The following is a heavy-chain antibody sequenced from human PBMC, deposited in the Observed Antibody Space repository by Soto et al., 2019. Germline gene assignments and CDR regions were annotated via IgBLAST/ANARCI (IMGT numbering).Heavy chain of an antibody. Sequence: SVKVSCNASGGTFSSYAISWVRQAPGQGLEWMGGIIPIFGTANYAQKFQGRVTITADESTSTAYMELSSLRSEDTAVYYCAVRYSSSQWDYYYGMDVWGQGTTVTVSS. J-gene: IGHJ6*02. V-gene: IGHV1-69*13. CDR3: AVRYSSSQWDYYYGMDV. CDR2: IIPIFGTA. D-gene: IGHD6-6*01. CDR1: GGTFSSYA.